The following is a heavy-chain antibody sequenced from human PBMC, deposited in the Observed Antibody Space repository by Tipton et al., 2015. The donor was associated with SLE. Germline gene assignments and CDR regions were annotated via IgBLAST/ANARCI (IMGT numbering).Heavy chain of an antibody. CDR3: ARHAGYCSGGVCNFDY. CDR1: GGSISSSDYY. V-gene: IGHV4-39*07. J-gene: IGHJ4*02. D-gene: IGHD2-8*02. CDR2: IYYSGST. Sequence: TLSLTCTVSGGSISSSDYYWGWIRQPPGKGLEWIGRIYYSGSTYYSPSLKSRVTISVDTSKNPFSLKLSSVTAADPAVYYCARHAGYCSGGVCNFDYWGQGTLFTVSS.